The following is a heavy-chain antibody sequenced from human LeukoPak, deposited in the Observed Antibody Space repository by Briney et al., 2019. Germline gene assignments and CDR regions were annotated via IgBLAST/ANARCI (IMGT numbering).Heavy chain of an antibody. CDR2: FDPEDGET. CDR1: GYTLTVLS. CDR3: ATAGAAFDI. D-gene: IGHD3-10*01. J-gene: IGHJ3*02. V-gene: IGHV1-24*01. Sequence: ASVKFSCKVYGYTLTVLSTHWVRQAPGKVLEWMGGFDPEDGETIYAQKFQGRVTMTEDTSTDTAYMELSSLRSEDTAVYYCATAGAAFDIWGQGTMVTVSS.